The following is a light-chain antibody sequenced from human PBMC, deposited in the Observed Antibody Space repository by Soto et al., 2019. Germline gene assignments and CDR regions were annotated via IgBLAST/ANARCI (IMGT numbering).Light chain of an antibody. Sequence: DIVMTQSPDSLAVSLGERATTTAKSTQSALHTSYNRNNLAWYQQKPGHPPRVLIYWASTRESGVPDRFSGSGSGTDFTLTISDLQAEDVAVYYCQQSYSSPLTFGGGTKVEIK. CDR2: WAS. V-gene: IGKV4-1*01. CDR3: QQSYSSPLT. J-gene: IGKJ4*01. CDR1: QSALHTSYNRNN.